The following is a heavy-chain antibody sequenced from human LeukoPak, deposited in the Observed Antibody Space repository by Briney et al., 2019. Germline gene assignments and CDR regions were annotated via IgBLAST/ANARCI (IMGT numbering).Heavy chain of an antibody. V-gene: IGHV3-7*01. D-gene: IGHD6-19*01. Sequence: GESLRLSCAASGFTFSSYWMSWVRQAPGKGLEWVANIKQDGSEKYYVDSVKGRFTISRDNAKNSLFLQMSSLRAEDTAVYFCARGVPSGVDYFDYWGQGTLVTVSS. CDR1: GFTFSSYW. CDR3: ARGVPSGVDYFDY. J-gene: IGHJ4*02. CDR2: IKQDGSEK.